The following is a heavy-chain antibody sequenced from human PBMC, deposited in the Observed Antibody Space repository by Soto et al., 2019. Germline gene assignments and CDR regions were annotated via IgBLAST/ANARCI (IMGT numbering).Heavy chain of an antibody. CDR1: GYSFTSYD. V-gene: IGHV1-8*01. J-gene: IGHJ6*02. D-gene: IGHD3-3*01. CDR3: ARAGVVEWLLYPVTPYYYYGMDV. CDR2: MNPNSGST. Sequence: ASVKVSCKASGYSFTSYDVNWVRQATGQGLEWMGWMNPNSGSTDYAEKLQGRVTMTRDTSISTAYMELSRLRSDDTAVYYCARAGVVEWLLYPVTPYYYYGMDVWGQGTTVTVSS.